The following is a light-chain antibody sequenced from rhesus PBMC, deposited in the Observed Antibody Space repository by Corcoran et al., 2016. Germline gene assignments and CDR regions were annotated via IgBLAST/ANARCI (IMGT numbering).Light chain of an antibody. Sequence: DIQMTQSPSSLPASVGDRVTITCRASVNVNNYLNWYQQKPGRAPKLLIYKASTLQSGVTSRIRGSGSGTDYTFANKRLQPEDVATYICQHGYGTPLTFGGGTKVEIK. CDR1: VNVNNY. CDR3: QHGYGTPLT. J-gene: IGKJ4*01. CDR2: KAS. V-gene: IGKV1-74*01.